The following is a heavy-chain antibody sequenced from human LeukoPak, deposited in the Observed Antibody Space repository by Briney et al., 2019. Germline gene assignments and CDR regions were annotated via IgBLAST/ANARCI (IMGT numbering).Heavy chain of an antibody. Sequence: SETLSLTCTVSGYSISSGYYWGWIRQPPGKGLEWIGSIYHSGSTYYNPSLKSRVTISVDTSKNQFSLKLSSVTAADTAVYYCARAIYCGGDCYYWGPDYYYYYMDVWGKGTTVTVSS. CDR3: ARAIYCGGDCYYWGPDYYYYYMDV. CDR2: IYHSGST. V-gene: IGHV4-38-2*02. CDR1: GYSISSGYY. D-gene: IGHD2-21*02. J-gene: IGHJ6*03.